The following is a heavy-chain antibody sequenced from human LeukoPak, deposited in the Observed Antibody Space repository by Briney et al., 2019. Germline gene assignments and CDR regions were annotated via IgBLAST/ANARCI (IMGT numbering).Heavy chain of an antibody. Sequence: PGGSLRLSCAASGFIFSNYGMHWVRQAPGKGLEWVESTRYDGSYEYYAHSVKGRFTISRDNFENKLYLQMNSLRAEDTAVYYCARGSNDYDSATYPFDYWGQGTLVTVSS. CDR1: GFIFSNYG. V-gene: IGHV3-30*02. J-gene: IGHJ4*02. CDR2: TRYDGSYE. CDR3: ARGSNDYDSATYPFDY. D-gene: IGHD3-22*01.